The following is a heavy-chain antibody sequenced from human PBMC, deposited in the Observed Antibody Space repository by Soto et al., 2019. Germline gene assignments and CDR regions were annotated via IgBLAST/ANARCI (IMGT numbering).Heavy chain of an antibody. J-gene: IGHJ6*02. V-gene: IGHV1-18*01. D-gene: IGHD2-2*01. CDR1: GYTFTSYG. CDR3: ATVFALGYQLLTYYSYYGMDV. Sequence: ASVKVSCKASGYTFTSYGISWVRQAPGQGLEWMGWISAYNGNTNYAQKLQGRVTMTTDTSTSTAYMELRSLRSDDTAVYYCATVFALGYQLLTYYSYYGMDVWGQGTSVTLSS. CDR2: ISAYNGNT.